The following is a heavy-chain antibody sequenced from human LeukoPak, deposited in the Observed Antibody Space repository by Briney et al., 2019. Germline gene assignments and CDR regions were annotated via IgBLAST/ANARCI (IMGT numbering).Heavy chain of an antibody. J-gene: IGHJ4*02. CDR2: ISGSGGST. Sequence: GGSLRVSCAASGFTFSSYAMSWVRQAPGKGLEWVSAISGSGGSTYYADSVKGRFTISRDNSKNTLYVQMNSLRAEDTAVYYCAKDPILTIAAAASSGYWGQGTLVTVSS. CDR1: GFTFSSYA. CDR3: AKDPILTIAAAASSGY. V-gene: IGHV3-23*01. D-gene: IGHD6-13*01.